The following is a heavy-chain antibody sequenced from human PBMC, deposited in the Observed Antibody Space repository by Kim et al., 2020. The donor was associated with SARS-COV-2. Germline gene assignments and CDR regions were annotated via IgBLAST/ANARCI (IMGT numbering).Heavy chain of an antibody. D-gene: IGHD5-12*01. Sequence: QKFQGSVTITADESTSTAYMELSSLRSEDTAVYYCARDLGDGYNLGYFDYWGQGTLVTVSS. V-gene: IGHV1-69*01. J-gene: IGHJ4*02. CDR3: ARDLGDGYNLGYFDY.